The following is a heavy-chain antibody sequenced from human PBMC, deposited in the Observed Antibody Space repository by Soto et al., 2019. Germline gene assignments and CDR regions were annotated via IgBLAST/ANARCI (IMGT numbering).Heavy chain of an antibody. D-gene: IGHD3-10*01. CDR1: GFTFSSYS. J-gene: IGHJ4*02. V-gene: IGHV3-23*01. CDR2: FRTSGDGGTT. Sequence: GGSLRLSCAASGFTFSSYSMSWVRQAPEKGLEWVPGFRTSGDGGTTYYADSVKGRFTISRDNSKNMLFLQMNSLRAEDTAIYYCAKKVNSGPGSQYFDYWGQGTLVT. CDR3: AKKVNSGPGSQYFDY.